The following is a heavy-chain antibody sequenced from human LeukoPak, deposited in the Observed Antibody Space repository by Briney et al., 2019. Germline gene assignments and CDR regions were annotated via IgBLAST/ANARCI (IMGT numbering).Heavy chain of an antibody. CDR3: ARDRMAAADWD. J-gene: IGHJ4*02. CDR2: ISSSGSTI. Sequence: GGSLRLSCAASGFTFSSYEMNWVRRAPGKGLEWVSYISSSGSTIYYADSVKGRFTTSRDNAKNSLYLQMNSLRAEDTAVYYCARDRMAAADWDWGQGTLVTVSS. V-gene: IGHV3-48*03. D-gene: IGHD6-13*01. CDR1: GFTFSSYE.